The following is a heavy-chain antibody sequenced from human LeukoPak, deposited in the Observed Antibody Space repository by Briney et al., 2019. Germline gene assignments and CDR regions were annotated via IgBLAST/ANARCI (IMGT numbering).Heavy chain of an antibody. CDR1: GGSISSSSYY. CDR2: IYYSGST. V-gene: IGHV4-39*01. Sequence: SXTLSLTCTVSGGSISSSSYYWGWIRQPPGKGLEWIGSIYYSGSTYYNPSLKSRVTISVDTSKNQFSLKLTSVTAADTAVYYCARSLYTYGPAGWFDPWGQGTLITVSS. CDR3: ARSLYTYGPAGWFDP. D-gene: IGHD5-18*01. J-gene: IGHJ5*02.